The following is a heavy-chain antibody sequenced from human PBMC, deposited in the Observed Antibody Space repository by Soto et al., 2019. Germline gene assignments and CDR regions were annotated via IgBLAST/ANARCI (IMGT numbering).Heavy chain of an antibody. V-gene: IGHV4-30-4*01. CDR2: IYYSGST. CDR1: GGSISSGDYY. Sequence: QVQLQESGPGLVKPSQTLSLTCTVSGGSISSGDYYWSWIRQPPGKGLEWIGYIYYSGSTYYNPSLKSRVTISVDTSKNQFSLKLSSVTAADTAVYYCARGRLNYYDKEDYYGMDVWGQGTTVTVSS. J-gene: IGHJ6*02. CDR3: ARGRLNYYDKEDYYGMDV. D-gene: IGHD3-22*01.